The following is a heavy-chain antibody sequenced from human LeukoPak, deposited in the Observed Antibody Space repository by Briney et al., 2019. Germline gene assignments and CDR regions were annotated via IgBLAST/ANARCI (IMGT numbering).Heavy chain of an antibody. CDR3: ARCLSFLIGSSWYPDAFDI. V-gene: IGHV4-38-2*02. CDR2: VYHVGTT. Sequence: PSETLSLTCTVSGYSISSGYFWGWIRQPPGKGLEWIGVYHVGTTDYNPSLKSRVTISVDRSKNQMSLKLSSVTAADTAVYYCARCLSFLIGSSWYPDAFDIWGQGTMVTVSS. D-gene: IGHD6-13*01. CDR1: GYSISSGYF. J-gene: IGHJ3*02.